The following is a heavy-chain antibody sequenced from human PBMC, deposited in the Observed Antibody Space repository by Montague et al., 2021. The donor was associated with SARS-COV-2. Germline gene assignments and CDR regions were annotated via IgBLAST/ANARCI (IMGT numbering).Heavy chain of an antibody. J-gene: IGHJ4*02. CDR1: GGSITGYY. D-gene: IGHD1-1*01. Sequence: SETLSLTCGVSGGSITGYYWSWIRQPPGKGLEWIGYVYYTGSTKYNPSLKTRVTLSLDTPKNHFSLKLASVTAADTAVYYCARAQNSCFIANCVNHFVSWGQGALVTVSS. V-gene: IGHV4-59*01. CDR3: ARAQNSCFIANCVNHFVS. CDR2: VYYTGST.